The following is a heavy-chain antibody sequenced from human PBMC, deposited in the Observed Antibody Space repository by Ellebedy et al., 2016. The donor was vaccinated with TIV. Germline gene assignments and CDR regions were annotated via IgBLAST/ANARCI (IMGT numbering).Heavy chain of an antibody. V-gene: IGHV3-23*01. J-gene: IGHJ4*02. D-gene: IGHD1-26*01. CDR3: TKGRGGSYSDY. CDR2: IRSSGDST. Sequence: GESLKISXAASGFTFNSYSMNWVRQAPGKGLEWVSSIRSSGDSTYYTDSVKGRFTISRDNSKSTVYVQMNSLRVDDTAVYFCTKGRGGSYSDYWGQGTRVTVSS. CDR1: GFTFNSYS.